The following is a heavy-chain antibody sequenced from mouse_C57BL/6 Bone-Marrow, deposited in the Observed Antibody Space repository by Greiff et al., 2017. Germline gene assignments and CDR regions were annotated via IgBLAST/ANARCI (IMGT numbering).Heavy chain of an antibody. Sequence: EVHLVESGGGLVQPGGSLKLSCAASGFTFSDYYMYWVRQTPEKRLEWVAYISNGGGSTYYPDTVKGRFTISRDNAKNTLYLQMSRLKSEDTAMYYCARHDYYSNPDAMDYWGQGTSVTVSS. D-gene: IGHD2-5*01. CDR1: GFTFSDYY. CDR3: ARHDYYSNPDAMDY. V-gene: IGHV5-12*01. CDR2: ISNGGGST. J-gene: IGHJ4*01.